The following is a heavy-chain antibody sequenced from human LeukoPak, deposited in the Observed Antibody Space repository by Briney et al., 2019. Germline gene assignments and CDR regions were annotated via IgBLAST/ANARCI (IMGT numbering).Heavy chain of an antibody. V-gene: IGHV4-61*02. J-gene: IGHJ5*02. D-gene: IGHD3-3*01. CDR1: GGSIRGSSYY. CDR2: VYTSGTT. Sequence: SETLSLTCTVSGGSIRGSSYYWHWIRQPAGKGLEWVGRVYTSGTTIYNPSLKSRVTISADASKNQFSLKLSSVTAADTAVYYCAGGQYYDFWSGYWNWFDPWGQGTLVTVSS. CDR3: AGGQYYDFWSGYWNWFDP.